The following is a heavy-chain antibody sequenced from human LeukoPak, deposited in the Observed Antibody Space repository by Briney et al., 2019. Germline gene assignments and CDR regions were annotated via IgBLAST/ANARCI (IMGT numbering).Heavy chain of an antibody. V-gene: IGHV1-46*01. CDR1: GYIFTDYY. J-gene: IGHJ4*02. CDR3: ARGSTIFGVVIIEGDFDY. Sequence: ASVKVSCKAPGYIFTDYYMHWVRQAPGQGLEWMGIINPSGGSTSYAQKFQGRVTMTRDTSTSTVYMELSSLRSEDTAVYYCARGSTIFGVVIIEGDFDYWGQGTLVTVSS. D-gene: IGHD3-3*01. CDR2: INPSGGST.